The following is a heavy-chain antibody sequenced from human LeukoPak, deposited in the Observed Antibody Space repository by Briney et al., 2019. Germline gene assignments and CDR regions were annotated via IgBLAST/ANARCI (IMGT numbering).Heavy chain of an antibody. Sequence: ASVKVSCKASGYTFTSYGISWVRQAPGQGLEWMGWISAYNGNTNYAQKLQGRVTMTTDTSTSTAYMELRSLRSDDTAVYYCASQQYYYDSSGYYYLDYWGQGTLVTVSS. CDR3: ASQQYYYDSSGYYYLDY. CDR2: ISAYNGNT. V-gene: IGHV1-18*01. CDR1: GYTFTSYG. D-gene: IGHD3-22*01. J-gene: IGHJ4*02.